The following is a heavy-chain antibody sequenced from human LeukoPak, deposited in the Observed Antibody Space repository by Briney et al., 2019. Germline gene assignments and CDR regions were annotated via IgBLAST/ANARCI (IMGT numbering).Heavy chain of an antibody. Sequence: GSLSLSCASSGFSFSSYVMSLVRQARGEGLERVSFISNSGSTIYYADSVKGRFTISRDNANNSLYLQMNSLRAEDTSVYYCAELGITMIGGVWGKGTTVTISS. V-gene: IGHV3-48*03. CDR1: GFSFSSYV. CDR2: ISNSGSTI. J-gene: IGHJ6*04. CDR3: AELGITMIGGV. D-gene: IGHD3-10*02.